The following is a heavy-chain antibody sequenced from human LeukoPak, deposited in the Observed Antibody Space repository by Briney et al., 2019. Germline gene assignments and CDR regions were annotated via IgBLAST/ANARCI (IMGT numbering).Heavy chain of an antibody. J-gene: IGHJ4*02. V-gene: IGHV1-18*01. CDR2: ISAYNGNT. D-gene: IGHD3-22*01. CDR3: ARVSLDTTTYYYDSSGYYYFDY. CDR1: GYTFTSYG. Sequence: ASVKVSCKASGYTFTSYGISWVRRAPGQGLEWMGWISAYNGNTNYAQKLQGRVTMTTDTSTSTAYMELRSLRSDDTAVYYCARVSLDTTTYYYDSSGYYYFDYWGQGTLVTVSS.